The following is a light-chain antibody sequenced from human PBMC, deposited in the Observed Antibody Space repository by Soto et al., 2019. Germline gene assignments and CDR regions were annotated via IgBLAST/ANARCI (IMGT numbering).Light chain of an antibody. CDR2: AAS. Sequence: DIQMTQSPSSLSASVGDRVTITCRASQGISNYLAGYQQKPGKVPKLLIYAASTLQSGVPSRFSGSGSGTDCPLAVSSLQPEDVATYYCQKYNSAPFTFGGGPKAEIK. CDR1: QGISNY. CDR3: QKYNSAPFT. J-gene: IGKJ4*01. V-gene: IGKV1-27*01.